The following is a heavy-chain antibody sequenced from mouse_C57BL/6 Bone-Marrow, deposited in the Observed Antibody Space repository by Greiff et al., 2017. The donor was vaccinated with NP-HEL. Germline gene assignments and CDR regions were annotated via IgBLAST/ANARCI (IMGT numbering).Heavy chain of an antibody. CDR2: IWSGGST. CDR1: GFSLTSYG. V-gene: IGHV2-2*01. CDR3: ASMVRRAMDY. J-gene: IGHJ4*01. D-gene: IGHD2-1*01. Sequence: VKLVESGPGLVQPSQSLSITCTVSGFSLTSYGVHWVRQSPGKGLEWLGVIWSGGSTDYNAAFISRLSISKDNSKSQVFFKMNSLQADDTAIYYCASMVRRAMDYWGQGTSVTVSS.